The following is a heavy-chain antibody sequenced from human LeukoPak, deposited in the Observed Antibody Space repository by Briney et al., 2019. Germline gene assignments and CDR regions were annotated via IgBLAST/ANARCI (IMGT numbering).Heavy chain of an antibody. J-gene: IGHJ4*02. Sequence: GGSLRLSCAASGFTFSSYSMNWVRQVPGKGLEWVSYISSSSSTIYYADSVKGRFTISRDNAKNSLYLQMNSLRAEDTAVYYCARRADYWGQGTLVTVSS. V-gene: IGHV3-48*01. CDR3: ARRADY. CDR1: GFTFSSYS. CDR2: ISSSSSTI.